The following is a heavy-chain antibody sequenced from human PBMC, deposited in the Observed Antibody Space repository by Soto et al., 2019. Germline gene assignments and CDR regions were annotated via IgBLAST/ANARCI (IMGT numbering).Heavy chain of an antibody. CDR1: LFTSSSYD. Sequence: GGPLRLPCAASLFTSSSYDIHGSRQATGKGLEWVSAIGTAGDPYYRGSVKGRFTISRENAKNSLYLQMNSLRAGDTAVYYCAGARGWNRRNYGMDVWGQGTTVTVSS. J-gene: IGHJ6*01. D-gene: IGHD6-19*01. V-gene: IGHV3-13*05. CDR3: AGARGWNRRNYGMDV. CDR2: IGTAGDP.